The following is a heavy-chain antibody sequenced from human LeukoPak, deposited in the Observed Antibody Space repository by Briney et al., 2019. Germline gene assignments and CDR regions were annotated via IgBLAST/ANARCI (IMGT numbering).Heavy chain of an antibody. CDR3: ARQTGSGLFTLP. CDR1: GVSISSSNYY. J-gene: IGHJ4*02. D-gene: IGHD3-10*01. Sequence: SETLSLTCTVSGVSISSSNYYWGWIRQPPGKGLEWIGSIYFSGGTYYNASLKSRVTISVDTSKNQFSLKLGSVTAADTAAYYCARQTGSGLFTLPGGQGTLVTVSS. CDR2: IYFSGGT. V-gene: IGHV4-39*01.